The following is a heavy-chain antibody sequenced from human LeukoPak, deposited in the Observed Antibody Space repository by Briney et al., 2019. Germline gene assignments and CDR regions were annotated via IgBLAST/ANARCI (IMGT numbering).Heavy chain of an antibody. Sequence: ASVKVSCKASGYTFTGYYMHWVRQAPGQGLEWMGWINPNSGGTNYAQKFQGRVTMTRDTSISTAYMELSRLRSGDTAVYYCASRGGIMYYYDSSGYAFDYWGQGTLVTVSS. CDR1: GYTFTGYY. V-gene: IGHV1-2*02. D-gene: IGHD3-22*01. CDR3: ASRGGIMYYYDSSGYAFDY. J-gene: IGHJ4*02. CDR2: INPNSGGT.